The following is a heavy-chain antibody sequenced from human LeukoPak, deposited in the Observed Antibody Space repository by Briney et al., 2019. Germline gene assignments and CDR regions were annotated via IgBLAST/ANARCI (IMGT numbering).Heavy chain of an antibody. CDR3: ARGKRVYDILTGYVFDY. J-gene: IGHJ4*02. CDR2: IYYSGST. V-gene: IGHV4-31*03. CDR1: GVSISSGGYY. D-gene: IGHD3-9*01. Sequence: SQTLSLTCTVSGVSISSGGYYWRWIRQHPGKGLEWIGYIYYSGSTYYNPSLKSRFTISVDTSKNQFSLKLSSVTAADTAVYYCARGKRVYDILTGYVFDYWGQGTLVTVSS.